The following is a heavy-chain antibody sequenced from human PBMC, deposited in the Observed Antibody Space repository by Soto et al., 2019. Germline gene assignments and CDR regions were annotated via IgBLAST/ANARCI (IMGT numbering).Heavy chain of an antibody. J-gene: IGHJ4*02. Sequence: EVQLVESGGGLVKPGGSLRLSCAASGFSISNAWMHWVRQAPGKGLEWVGRVKSKADGGTADYAARVKCRFTISRDDSKNTPYLQTNSLKMEDIAVYYCNTEPAFWRGHTPLWGQGTLVTVSS. CDR1: GFSISNAW. D-gene: IGHD3-3*01. CDR2: VKSKADGGTA. V-gene: IGHV3-15*07. CDR3: NTEPAFWRGHTPL.